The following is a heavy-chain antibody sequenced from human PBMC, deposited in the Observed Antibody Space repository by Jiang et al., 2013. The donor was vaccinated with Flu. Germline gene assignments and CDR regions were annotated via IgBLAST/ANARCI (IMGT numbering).Heavy chain of an antibody. Sequence: GSGLVKPSETLSVICTVSGGSISSYYWSWIRQSPGKGLEWIGHIFYSGSTSYNPSLKSRVTILIDTSKNQFSLKLSSVTPADTAVYYCAKYLIRTGRFDLWGPGEPWSPSPQ. D-gene: IGHD2/OR15-2a*01. J-gene: IGHJ5*02. CDR3: AKYLIRTGRFDL. CDR1: GGSISSYY. CDR2: IFYSGST. V-gene: IGHV4-59*03.